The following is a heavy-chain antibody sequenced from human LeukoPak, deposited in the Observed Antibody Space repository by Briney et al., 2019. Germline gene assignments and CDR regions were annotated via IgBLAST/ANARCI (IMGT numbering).Heavy chain of an antibody. CDR2: IYYSGST. Sequence: SETLSLTCTVSGGSISSYYWSWIRQPPGKGLEWIGYIYYSGSTNYNPSLKSRATISVDTSKNQFSLKLSSVTAADTAVYYCARDYGGNPGAFDIWGQGTMVTVSS. V-gene: IGHV4-59*01. D-gene: IGHD4-23*01. J-gene: IGHJ3*02. CDR3: ARDYGGNPGAFDI. CDR1: GGSISSYY.